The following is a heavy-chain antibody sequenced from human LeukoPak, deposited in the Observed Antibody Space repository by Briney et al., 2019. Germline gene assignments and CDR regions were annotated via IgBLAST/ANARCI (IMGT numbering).Heavy chain of an antibody. CDR2: IYHSGST. CDR1: GGSISSGGYY. J-gene: IGHJ4*02. V-gene: IGHV4-30-2*01. CDR3: ARDGVWPGD. D-gene: IGHD3-10*01. Sequence: SSETLSLTCTVSGGSISSGGYYWSWIRQPPGKGLEWIGYIYHSGSTYYNPSLKSRVTISVDRSKNQFSLKLSSVTAADTAVYYCARDGVWPGDWGQGTLVTVSS.